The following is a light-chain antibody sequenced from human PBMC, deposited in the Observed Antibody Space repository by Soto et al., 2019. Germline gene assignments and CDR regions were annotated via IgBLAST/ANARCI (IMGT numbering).Light chain of an antibody. CDR3: QQHDQGWT. Sequence: EMVMTQSPATLSVSLGERATLSCRASQSVRTKLVWYRQKPGQAPRLLIYGASTRATGIPARFSGSGSGTEFTLTISSLQSEDFGVYYCQQHDQGWTFGQGTKVEIK. J-gene: IGKJ1*01. V-gene: IGKV3-15*01. CDR2: GAS. CDR1: QSVRTK.